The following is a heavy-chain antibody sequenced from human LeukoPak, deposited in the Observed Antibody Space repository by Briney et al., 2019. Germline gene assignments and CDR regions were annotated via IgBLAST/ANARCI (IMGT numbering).Heavy chain of an antibody. CDR3: ARDLAPRLRYFDWSILTSDAFDI. V-gene: IGHV3-7*03. CDR2: IKQDGSEK. Sequence: GGSLRLSCAASGFTFSSYWMSWVRQAPGKGLEWVANIKQDGSEKYYVDSVKGRFTISRDNAKNSLYLQMNSLRAEDTAVYYCARDLAPRLRYFDWSILTSDAFDIWGQGTTVTVSS. D-gene: IGHD3-9*01. J-gene: IGHJ3*02. CDR1: GFTFSSYW.